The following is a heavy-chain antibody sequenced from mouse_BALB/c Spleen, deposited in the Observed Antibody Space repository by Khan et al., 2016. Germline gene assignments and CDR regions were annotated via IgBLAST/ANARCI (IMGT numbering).Heavy chain of an antibody. V-gene: IGHV2-6-7*01. CDR1: GFSLTGYG. D-gene: IGHD2-12*01. Sequence: QVQLKESGPGLVAPSQSLSITCTVSGFSLTGYGVNWVRQPPGKGLEWLGKIWGDGRTDYNSALKSRVSISKDNSKSQVFLKMNSLQTDDTANYYCSSDYDGLAYWGQGTLVIVSA. CDR2: IWGDGRT. J-gene: IGHJ3*01. CDR3: SSDYDGLAY.